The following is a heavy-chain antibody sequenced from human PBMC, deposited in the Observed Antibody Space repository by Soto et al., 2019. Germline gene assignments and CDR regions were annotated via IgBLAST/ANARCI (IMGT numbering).Heavy chain of an antibody. CDR2: ISYDGSNK. Sequence: GGSLRLSCAASGFTFSSYGMHWVRQAPGKWLEWVAVISYDGSNKYYADSVKGRFTISRDNSKNTLYLQMNSLRAEDTAVYYCAKDVVVGATPGLGDYYYYYGMDVWGQGXTVTVSS. D-gene: IGHD1-26*01. CDR3: AKDVVVGATPGLGDYYYYYGMDV. CDR1: GFTFSSYG. V-gene: IGHV3-30*18. J-gene: IGHJ6*02.